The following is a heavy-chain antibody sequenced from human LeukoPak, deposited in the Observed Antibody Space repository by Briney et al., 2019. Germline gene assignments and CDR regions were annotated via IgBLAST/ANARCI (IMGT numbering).Heavy chain of an antibody. D-gene: IGHD7-27*01. Sequence: GASVKVSCKASGYTFTGYYMHWVRQAPGQGLEWMGWINPNSGGTTSAQKFQGRVTMTRDTSISTAYMELTRLRSDDTAVYYCARGPHWDPHFDYWGQGTLVTVSS. J-gene: IGHJ4*02. CDR3: ARGPHWDPHFDY. V-gene: IGHV1-2*02. CDR2: INPNSGGT. CDR1: GYTFTGYY.